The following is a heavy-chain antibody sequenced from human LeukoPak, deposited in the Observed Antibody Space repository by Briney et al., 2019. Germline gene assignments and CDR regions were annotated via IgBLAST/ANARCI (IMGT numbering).Heavy chain of an antibody. CDR1: GGTFSSYA. CDR2: IIPIFGTA. Sequence: SVKVSCKASGGTFSSYAISWVRQAPGQGLEWMGGIIPIFGTANYAQKFQGRVTITTDESTSTAYMELSSLRSEDTAVYYCARNVYYDSSGYQNFDYWGQGTLVTVSS. V-gene: IGHV1-69*05. CDR3: ARNVYYDSSGYQNFDY. D-gene: IGHD3-22*01. J-gene: IGHJ4*02.